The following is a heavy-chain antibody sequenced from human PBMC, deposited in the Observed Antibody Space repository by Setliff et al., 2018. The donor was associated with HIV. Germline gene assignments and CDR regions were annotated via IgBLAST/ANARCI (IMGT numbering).Heavy chain of an antibody. CDR2: IYHSGST. V-gene: IGHV4-38-2*02. CDR1: GYSISSGYY. D-gene: IGHD6-13*01. J-gene: IGHJ4*02. CDR3: ASLPSVLAAPIDY. Sequence: SETLSLTCTVSGYSISSGYYWGWIRQPPGKGLEWIGSIYHSGSTYCNPSLKSRVTISVDTSKNQFSLKLSSVTAADTAVYYCASLPSVLAAPIDYWGQGTLVTVSS.